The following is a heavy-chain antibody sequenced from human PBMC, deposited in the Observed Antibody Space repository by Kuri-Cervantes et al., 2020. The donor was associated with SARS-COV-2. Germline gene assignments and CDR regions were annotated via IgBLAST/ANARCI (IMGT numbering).Heavy chain of an antibody. V-gene: IGHV3-21*01. CDR2: ISSSSSYI. Sequence: GGSLRLSCAASGFTFSSYSMNWVRQAPGKGLEWVSSISSSSSYIYYADSVKGRFTISRDNAKNSLYLQMNSLRAEDTAVYYCARDRPGWFGESRFDYWGQGTLVTVSS. J-gene: IGHJ4*02. D-gene: IGHD3-10*01. CDR1: GFTFSSYS. CDR3: ARDRPGWFGESRFDY.